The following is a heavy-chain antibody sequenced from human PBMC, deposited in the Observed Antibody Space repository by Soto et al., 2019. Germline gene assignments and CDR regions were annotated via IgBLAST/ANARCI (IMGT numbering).Heavy chain of an antibody. V-gene: IGHV3-33*01. J-gene: IGHJ4*02. Sequence: GGSLRLSCAASGFSFSRYGMHWVRQASGKGLEWVAVIWFDGSNKYYADSVKGRFTISRDNSKNTLYLQMNSLRAEDTAVYYCARDSSFVIVPAASDYWGQGTLVTVSS. CDR3: ARDSSFVIVPAASDY. CDR2: IWFDGSNK. CDR1: GFSFSRYG. D-gene: IGHD2-2*01.